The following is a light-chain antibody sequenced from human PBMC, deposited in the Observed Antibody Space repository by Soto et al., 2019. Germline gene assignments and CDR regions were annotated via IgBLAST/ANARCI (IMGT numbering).Light chain of an antibody. CDR1: QSVSSSY. V-gene: IGKV3-20*01. CDR2: GAS. J-gene: IGKJ4*01. CDR3: QQYGSSPLT. Sequence: ENVLTQSPGTVSLSPGERATLSCGASQSVSSSYLAWYQQKPGQAPRLLIYGASSRATGIPDRFSGSGSGTDFTLTISRLEPEDFAVYYCQQYGSSPLTFGGGTKVDI.